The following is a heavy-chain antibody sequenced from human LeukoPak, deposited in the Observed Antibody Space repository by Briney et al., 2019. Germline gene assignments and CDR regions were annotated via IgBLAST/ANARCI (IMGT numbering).Heavy chain of an antibody. CDR3: ARQKYYYDSSGSYYDY. V-gene: IGHV4-39*01. CDR2: IYYSGST. D-gene: IGHD3-22*01. Sequence: WVRQAPGKGLEWIGSIYYSGSTYYNPSLKSRVTISVDTSKNRFSLKLTSVTAADTAVYYCARQKYYYDSSGSYYDYWGQGTLVTVSS. J-gene: IGHJ4*02.